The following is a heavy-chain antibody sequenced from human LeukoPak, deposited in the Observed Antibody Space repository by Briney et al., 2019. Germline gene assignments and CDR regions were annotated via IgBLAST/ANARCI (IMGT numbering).Heavy chain of an antibody. J-gene: IGHJ6*03. CDR3: AREESSGYYGYYSYYMDV. D-gene: IGHD3-22*01. Sequence: GGSLRLSCTASGFTFGDYAMSWVRQAPGKGLEGVGFIRSKAYGGTTEYAASVKGRFTISRDDSKSIAYLQMNSLKTEDTAVYYCAREESSGYYGYYSYYMDVWGKGTTVTVSS. CDR2: IRSKAYGGTT. CDR1: GFTFGDYA. V-gene: IGHV3-49*04.